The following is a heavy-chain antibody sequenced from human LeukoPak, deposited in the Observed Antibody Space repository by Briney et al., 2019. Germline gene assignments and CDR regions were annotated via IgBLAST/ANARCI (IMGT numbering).Heavy chain of an antibody. Sequence: PGGSLRLSCAASGFIFITYWMSWVRQAPRKGLEWVANIKEDGSEKYYVDSVKGRFTIAKDNADNSLYLHINSLRADDTGVYYCARVEDRSSSFDYWGQGTLVTVSS. D-gene: IGHD6-13*01. CDR2: IKEDGSEK. CDR1: GFIFITYW. V-gene: IGHV3-7*01. CDR3: ARVEDRSSSFDY. J-gene: IGHJ4*02.